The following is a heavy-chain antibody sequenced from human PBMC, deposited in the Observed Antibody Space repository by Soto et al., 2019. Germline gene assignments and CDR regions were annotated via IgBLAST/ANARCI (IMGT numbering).Heavy chain of an antibody. CDR1: GFTFSYYW. CDR3: ARGECGAFDL. D-gene: IGHD3-10*01. Sequence: EVQLVESGGGLVQPGESLRLSCAASGFTFSYYWMHWVRQAPGKGMVWVSRIHSDGSSTTYADSVKGRFTISRDNAMNTGYLQMTSVRADDTALYYCARGECGAFDLWGHGTVVTVSS. V-gene: IGHV3-74*03. CDR2: IHSDGSST. J-gene: IGHJ3*01.